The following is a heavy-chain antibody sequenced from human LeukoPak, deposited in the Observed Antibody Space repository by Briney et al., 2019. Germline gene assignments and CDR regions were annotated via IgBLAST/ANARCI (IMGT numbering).Heavy chain of an antibody. CDR2: ISSSSSYI. CDR3: ARVSRPGPGLDY. V-gene: IGHV3-21*01. Sequence: GGSLRLSCAAFGFTFSNYIMNWVRQAPGKGLEWVASISSSSSYIYYAHSVTGRFTISRDNAKNSLYLQMNSLRAEDTAVYYCARVSRPGPGLDYWGQGTLVTVSS. CDR1: GFTFSNYI. J-gene: IGHJ4*02.